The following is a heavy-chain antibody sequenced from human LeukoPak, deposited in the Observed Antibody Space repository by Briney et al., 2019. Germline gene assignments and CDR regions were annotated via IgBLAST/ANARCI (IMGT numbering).Heavy chain of an antibody. CDR3: ARLDYGANYRNFDY. D-gene: IGHD4/OR15-4a*01. J-gene: IGHJ4*02. CDR1: GYSFTSYW. V-gene: IGHV5-51*01. Sequence: GESLKISCKGSGYSFTSYWIGWVRQMPGEGLEWMGILYPGDSYTRYSPSFQGQVTISADKSISTASLQWCSLKASDTAMYYCARLDYGANYRNFDYWGQGTLVTVSS. CDR2: LYPGDSYT.